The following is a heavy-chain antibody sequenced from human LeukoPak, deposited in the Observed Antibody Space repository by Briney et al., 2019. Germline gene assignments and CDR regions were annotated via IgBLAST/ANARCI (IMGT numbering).Heavy chain of an antibody. D-gene: IGHD6-19*01. CDR3: AKSLATGWYVNEY. J-gene: IGHJ4*02. CDR2: ISPSGTDT. Sequence: GGSLRLSCAASGFNFNSYAMSWVRQAPGKGLEWVSAISPSGTDTYYADSVKGRLTISRDNSKNTLYLQMSSLRAEDSAVYYCAKSLATGWYVNEYWGQGTLVTVSS. CDR1: GFNFNSYA. V-gene: IGHV3-23*01.